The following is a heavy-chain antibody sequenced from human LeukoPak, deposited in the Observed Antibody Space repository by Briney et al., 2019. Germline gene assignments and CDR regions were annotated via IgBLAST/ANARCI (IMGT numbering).Heavy chain of an antibody. CDR2: IKSKTDGGTT. D-gene: IGHD6-6*01. V-gene: IGHV3-15*01. CDR3: TSHEYSSLPFDY. Sequence: GGSLRLSCAASGFTVSNAWMSWVRQAPGKGLEWVGRIKSKTDGGTTDYAAPVKGSFTISRDDSKNTLYLQMNSLKTEDTAVFYCTSHEYSSLPFDYWGQGTLVTVSS. CDR1: GFTVSNAW. J-gene: IGHJ4*02.